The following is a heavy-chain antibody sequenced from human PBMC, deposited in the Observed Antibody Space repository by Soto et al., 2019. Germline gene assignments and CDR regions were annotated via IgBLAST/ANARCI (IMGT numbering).Heavy chain of an antibody. V-gene: IGHV1-24*01. D-gene: IGHD6-19*01. J-gene: IGHJ4*02. CDR2: FDPEDGET. CDR1: GYTLTESS. CDR3: ATLPGIAVAGTLSPFAY. Sequence: ASVKVSCKVSGYTLTESSMHWVRQAPGKGLEWMGGFDPEDGETIYAQKFQGRVTMTEDTSTDTAYMELSSLRSEDTAVYYCATLPGIAVAGTLSPFAYWGQGTLVTVSS.